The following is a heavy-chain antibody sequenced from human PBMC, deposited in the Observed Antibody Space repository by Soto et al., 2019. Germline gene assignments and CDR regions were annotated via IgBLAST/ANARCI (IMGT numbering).Heavy chain of an antibody. CDR3: AKETRSRAVTATRVNGMDV. J-gene: IGHJ6*01. Sequence: QVQLVESGGGVVQPGRSLRLSCAPSGFSFSDFGMHWVRQAPGKGLERVAAISHDGSNQYYGDSVKGRFSISRDHSNNRLYLQMNNLKVEDSAIYYCAKETRSRAVTATRVNGMDVW. CDR2: ISHDGSNQ. CDR1: GFSFSDFG. V-gene: IGHV3-30*18. D-gene: IGHD2-21*02.